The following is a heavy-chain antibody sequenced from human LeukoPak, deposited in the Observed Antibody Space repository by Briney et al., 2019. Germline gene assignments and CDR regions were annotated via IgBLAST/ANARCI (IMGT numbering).Heavy chain of an antibody. CDR2: IRGSGGST. V-gene: IGHV3-23*01. CDR1: GFTLSRYA. D-gene: IGHD3-10*01. CDR3: AKDERFGEFPLGTFDC. Sequence: GGSLRLSCAASGFTLSRYAMTWVRQAPGKGLDWVAAIRGSGGSTYYADYVKGRFTVSRDNSKNTLYLQMNSLRAEDTAVYYCAKDERFGEFPLGTFDCWGQGTLVTVSS. J-gene: IGHJ4*02.